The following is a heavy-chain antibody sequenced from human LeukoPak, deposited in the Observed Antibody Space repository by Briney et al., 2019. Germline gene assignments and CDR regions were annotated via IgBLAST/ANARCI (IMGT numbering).Heavy chain of an antibody. CDR2: ISYDGSNK. D-gene: IGHD6-13*01. CDR3: AKVDSSSRYRVGAFDI. Sequence: GRSLRLSCAASGFTFSGYGMHWVRQAPGKGLEWVAVISYDGSNKYYADSVKGRFTISRDNSKNTLYLQMNSLRAEDTAVYYCAKVDSSSRYRVGAFDIWGQGTMVTVSS. CDR1: GFTFSGYG. J-gene: IGHJ3*02. V-gene: IGHV3-30*18.